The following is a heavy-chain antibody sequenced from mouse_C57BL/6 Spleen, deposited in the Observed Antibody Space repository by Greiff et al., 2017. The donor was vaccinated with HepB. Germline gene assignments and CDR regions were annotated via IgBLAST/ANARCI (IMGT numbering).Heavy chain of an antibody. CDR2: INPYNGGT. J-gene: IGHJ4*01. CDR3: ARWGDGREGYAMDY. D-gene: IGHD1-1*02. CDR1: GYTFTDYY. Sequence: EVQLQQSGPVLVKPGASVKMSCKASGYTFTDYYMNWVKQSHGKSLEWIGVINPYNGGTSYNQKFKGKATLTVDKSSSTAYMELNSLTSEDSAVYYCARWGDGREGYAMDYWGQGTSVTVSS. V-gene: IGHV1-19*01.